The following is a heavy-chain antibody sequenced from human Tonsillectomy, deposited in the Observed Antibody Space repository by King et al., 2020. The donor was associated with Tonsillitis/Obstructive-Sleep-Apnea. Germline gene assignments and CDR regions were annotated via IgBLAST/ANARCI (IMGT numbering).Heavy chain of an antibody. CDR3: ARDHVHDQ. Sequence: VQLVESGGGLVQPGESLRLSCEASGFTFRRYWMNWVRQAPGIGLEWVASIKQDGSEKYYVDSVKGRLTISRDNAQNSLYLHMSSLTAEDTAVYYCARDHVHDQWGQGTLVTVSS. J-gene: IGHJ4*02. V-gene: IGHV3-7*04. CDR1: GFTFRRYW. CDR2: IKQDGSEK.